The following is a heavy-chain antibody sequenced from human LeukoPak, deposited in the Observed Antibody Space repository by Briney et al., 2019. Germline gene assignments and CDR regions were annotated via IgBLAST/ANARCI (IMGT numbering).Heavy chain of an antibody. Sequence: SETLSLTCTVSGGSISSYYWSWIRQPPGKGLEWIGYIYYSGSTYYNPSLKSRVTISVDTSKNQFSLKLSSVTAADTAVYYCAREYCGGDCYANWFDPWGQGTLVTVSS. J-gene: IGHJ5*02. D-gene: IGHD2-21*02. CDR2: IYYSGST. CDR1: GGSISSYY. V-gene: IGHV4-59*12. CDR3: AREYCGGDCYANWFDP.